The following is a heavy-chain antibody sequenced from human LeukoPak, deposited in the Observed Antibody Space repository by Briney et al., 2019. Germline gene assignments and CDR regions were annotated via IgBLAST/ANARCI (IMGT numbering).Heavy chain of an antibody. CDR3: ARSTAMAVYYYYMDV. CDR2: IYTSGST. CDR1: GGSISSGSYY. V-gene: IGHV4-61*02. D-gene: IGHD5-18*01. J-gene: IGHJ6*03. Sequence: PSETLSLTCTVSGGSISSGSYYWSWIRQPAGKGREWIGRIYTSGSTNYNPSLKSRVTISVDTSKNQFSLKLSSVTAADTAVYYCARSTAMAVYYYYMDVWGKGTTVTVSS.